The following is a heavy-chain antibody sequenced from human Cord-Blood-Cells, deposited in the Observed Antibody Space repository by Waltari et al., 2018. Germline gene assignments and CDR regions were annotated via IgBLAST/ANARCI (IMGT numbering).Heavy chain of an antibody. CDR1: GFTFSSYA. J-gene: IGHJ4*02. CDR2: ISYDGSNK. V-gene: IGHV3-30-3*01. CDR3: AEIRGFDY. D-gene: IGHD3-10*01. Sequence: QVQLVESGGGVVQPGRSLRLSCAASGFTFSSYAMHWVRQAPGKGLEWVAVISYDGSNKYYADSMKGRFTISRDNSKNTLYLQMNSLRAEDTAVYYCAEIRGFDYWGQGTLVTVSS.